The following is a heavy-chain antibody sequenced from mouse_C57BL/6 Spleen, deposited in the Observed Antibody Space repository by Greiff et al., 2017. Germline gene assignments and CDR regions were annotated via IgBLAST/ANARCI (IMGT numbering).Heavy chain of an antibody. CDR2: IHPNSGST. CDR3: ATSTVVVFDY. D-gene: IGHD1-1*01. Sequence: VQLQQSGAELVKPGASVKLSCKASGYTFTSYWMHWVKQRPGQGLEWIGMIHPNSGSTNYNEKFKSKATLTVDKSSSTAYMQLSSLTSEDSAVYYCATSTVVVFDYWGQGTTLTVSS. V-gene: IGHV1-64*01. CDR1: GYTFTSYW. J-gene: IGHJ2*01.